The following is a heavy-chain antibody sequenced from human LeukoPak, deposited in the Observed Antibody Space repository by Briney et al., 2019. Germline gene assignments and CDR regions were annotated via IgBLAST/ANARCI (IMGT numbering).Heavy chain of an antibody. CDR3: AKDWGTLDYGDYELED. V-gene: IGHV3-9*01. CDR1: GFTFDDYA. D-gene: IGHD4-17*01. Sequence: PGRSLRLSCAASGFTFDDYAMHWARQAPGKGLEWVSGISWNSGSIGYADSVKGRFTISRDNAKNSLYLQMNSLRAEDTALYYCAKDWGTLDYGDYELEDWGQGTLVTVSS. CDR2: ISWNSGSI. J-gene: IGHJ4*02.